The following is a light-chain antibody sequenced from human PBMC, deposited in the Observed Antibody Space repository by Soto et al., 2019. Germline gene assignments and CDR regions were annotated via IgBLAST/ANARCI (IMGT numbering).Light chain of an antibody. CDR2: GAS. CDR3: QQYGSSPGT. V-gene: IGKV3-20*01. J-gene: IGKJ1*01. CDR1: QSVSSSY. Sequence: ETVMTQSPATLSVSPGERATLSCRASQSVSSSYLAWYQQKPGQAPRLLIYGASSRATGIPDRFSGSTSGTDFTLTISRLEPEDFAGYYCQQYGSSPGTFGQGTKVDI.